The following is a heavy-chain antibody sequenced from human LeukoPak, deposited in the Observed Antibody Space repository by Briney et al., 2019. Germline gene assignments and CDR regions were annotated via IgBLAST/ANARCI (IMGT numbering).Heavy chain of an antibody. V-gene: IGHV3-21*01. CDR1: GFDFSTYA. Sequence: GGSLRLSCAASGFDFSTYAINWVRQAPGKGLEWVSSISTMSNYIFYGDSVRGRFTISRDNAKNSVYLQMNSLRPDDTALYYCSRDRLGGLDLWGQGTLVTVSS. D-gene: IGHD5-12*01. CDR3: SRDRLGGLDL. CDR2: ISTMSNYI. J-gene: IGHJ5*02.